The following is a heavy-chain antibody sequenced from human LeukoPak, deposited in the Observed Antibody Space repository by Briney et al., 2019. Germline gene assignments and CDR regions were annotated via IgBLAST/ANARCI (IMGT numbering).Heavy chain of an antibody. V-gene: IGHV1-46*01. D-gene: IGHD1-1*01. CDR1: GNTFTSFH. J-gene: IGHJ4*02. CDR2: IKVYGDTT. CDR3: ARGSPSTFYFDY. Sequence: ASVKVSCKASGNTFTSFHIHWVRQAPGQGLEYMGIIKVYGDTTIYAQRFQGRITMTRDTSTSTVYMGLSSLNSEDTAVYYCARGSPSTFYFDYWGQGTLVTVSS.